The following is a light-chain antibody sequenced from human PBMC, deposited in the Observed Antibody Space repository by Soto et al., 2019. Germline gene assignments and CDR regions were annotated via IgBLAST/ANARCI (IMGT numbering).Light chain of an antibody. CDR2: DAS. J-gene: IGKJ1*01. Sequence: EIVLTQCPATLSLSPGESATLSFRASQSVSSYLAWYQQKPGQAPRLLIYDASNRATGIPARFSGSGSGTDFTLTISSLEPEDFAVYYCQQRSNWPPTFGQGTKVDIK. CDR1: QSVSSY. CDR3: QQRSNWPPT. V-gene: IGKV3-11*01.